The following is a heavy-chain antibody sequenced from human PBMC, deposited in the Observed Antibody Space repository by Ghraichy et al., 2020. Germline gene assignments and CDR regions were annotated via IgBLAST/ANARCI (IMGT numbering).Heavy chain of an antibody. D-gene: IGHD4-17*01. CDR2: ISGSGGTT. J-gene: IGHJ4*02. V-gene: IGHV3-23*01. CDR1: GFTFRTYA. CDR3: AKEILPASADYGDDYFDY. Sequence: LSLTCAASGFTFRTYAMSWVRQAPGKGLEWVSGISGSGGTTNYADSVKGRFTVSRDNFKNTLFLQMSSLRAEDSAVYYCAKEILPASADYGDDYFDYWGQGTLVTVSS.